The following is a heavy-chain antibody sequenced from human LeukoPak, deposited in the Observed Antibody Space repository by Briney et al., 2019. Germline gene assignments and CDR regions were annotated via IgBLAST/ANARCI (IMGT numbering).Heavy chain of an antibody. CDR2: TNPNSGNT. CDR3: ARGSSSGGDFDY. D-gene: IGHD6-19*01. V-gene: IGHV1-8*03. J-gene: IGHJ4*02. CDR1: GYTFTSYD. Sequence: ASVKVSCKASGYTFTSYDINWVRQATGQALEGMGWTNPNSGNTGYAQKFQGRVTITSNTYISTAYMELSNLRSEDTAVYYCARGSSSGGDFDYWGQGTLVTVSS.